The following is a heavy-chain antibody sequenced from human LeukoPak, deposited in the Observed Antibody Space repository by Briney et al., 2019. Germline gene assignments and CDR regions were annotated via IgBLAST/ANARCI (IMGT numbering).Heavy chain of an antibody. CDR1: GGSISSSSYY. J-gene: IGHJ4*02. CDR3: ARDSEYCSGGSCYPSV. CDR2: IYYSGST. D-gene: IGHD2-15*01. V-gene: IGHV4-39*07. Sequence: SETLSLTCTVSGGSISSSSYYWGWIRQPPGKGLEWIGSIYYSGSTYYNPSLKSRVTISVDTSKNQFSLKLSSVTAADTAVYYCARDSEYCSGGSCYPSVWGQGTLVTVSS.